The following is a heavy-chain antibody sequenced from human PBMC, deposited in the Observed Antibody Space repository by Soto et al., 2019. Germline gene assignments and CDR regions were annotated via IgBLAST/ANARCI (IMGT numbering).Heavy chain of an antibody. CDR2: ISTYNGNT. J-gene: IGHJ6*02. Sequence: QVQLVQSGAEVKKPGASVKVSCKASGYTFTSYGFSWVRQAPGQGLEWMGWISTYNGNTNYAQKLQGRVTMTTDTATSTAYMELRSLRSDDTAVYYCARSGSGAAYYYHGLDVWGQGTTVTVSS. D-gene: IGHD6-25*01. CDR1: GYTFTSYG. V-gene: IGHV1-18*04. CDR3: ARSGSGAAYYYHGLDV.